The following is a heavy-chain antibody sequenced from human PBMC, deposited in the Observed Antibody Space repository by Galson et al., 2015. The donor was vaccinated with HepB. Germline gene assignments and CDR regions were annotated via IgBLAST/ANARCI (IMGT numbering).Heavy chain of an antibody. CDR3: ATTPRPATAY. CDR1: GFSFRNYW. CDR2: INQDGSEK. D-gene: IGHD6-13*01. Sequence: SLRLSCAASGFSFRNYWMNWVRRAPGKGLEWVATINQDGSEKYYVDSVKSRFTISRDNGKNSVYLQMNSLRAEDMAVYYCATTPRPATAYWGQGTLVTVSS. V-gene: IGHV3-7*01. J-gene: IGHJ4*02.